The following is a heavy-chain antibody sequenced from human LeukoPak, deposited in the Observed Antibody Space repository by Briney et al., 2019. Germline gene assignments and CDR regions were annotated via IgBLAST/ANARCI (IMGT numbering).Heavy chain of an antibody. CDR3: ARQVGGYYYYGMDV. CDR2: MNPNSGNT. CDR1: GYTFTSYG. Sequence: GASVKVSCKASGYTFTSYGISWVRQAPGQGLEWMGWMNPNSGNTGYAQKFQGRVTMTRNTSISTAYMELSSLRSEDTAVYYCARQVGGYYYYGMDVWGQGTTVTVSS. D-gene: IGHD2-15*01. J-gene: IGHJ6*02. V-gene: IGHV1-8*02.